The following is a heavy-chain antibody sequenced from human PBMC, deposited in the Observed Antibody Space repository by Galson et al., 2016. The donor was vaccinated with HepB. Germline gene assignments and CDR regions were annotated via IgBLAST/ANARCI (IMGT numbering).Heavy chain of an antibody. V-gene: IGHV1-24*01. CDR3: VTASIVVVEAAHHWGYFFDF. Sequence: SVKVSCKVSGHSLTGLSMHWVRQTPGKGLEWMGGFNPEDGETTYPQKFQGRVSMTADTSTDTAYMEVDSLISDDTAIYYCVTASIVVVEAAHHWGYFFDFWGQGTLVTVSS. CDR2: FNPEDGET. J-gene: IGHJ4*02. D-gene: IGHD2-15*01. CDR1: GHSLTGLS.